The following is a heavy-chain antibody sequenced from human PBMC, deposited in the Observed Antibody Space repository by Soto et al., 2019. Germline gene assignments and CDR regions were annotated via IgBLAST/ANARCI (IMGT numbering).Heavy chain of an antibody. CDR2: ILPIFGTT. V-gene: IGHV1-69*01. CDR1: GGTFISYT. Sequence: QVQLVQSGTEVKKPGSSVKVSCKASGGTFISYTFNWVRQAPGQGLEWMGEILPIFGTTNYAQKFQGRVAFTADAVTATGYMELSSLRSEDTALYFCASRGGHDALDLWGLGTMITVSS. J-gene: IGHJ3*01. D-gene: IGHD5-12*01. CDR3: ASRGGHDALDL.